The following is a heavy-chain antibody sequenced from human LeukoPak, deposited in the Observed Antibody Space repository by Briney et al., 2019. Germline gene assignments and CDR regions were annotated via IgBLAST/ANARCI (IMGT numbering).Heavy chain of an antibody. CDR1: GFTVSSNY. Sequence: GGSLRLSCAASGFTVSSNYMSWVRQAPGKGLEWVSVIYSGGSTYYADSVKGRFTISRDNSKNTLYLQMNSLRAEDTAVYYCARNNIAVAGVADYWGQGTLVTVSS. J-gene: IGHJ4*02. D-gene: IGHD6-19*01. CDR2: IYSGGST. CDR3: ARNNIAVAGVADY. V-gene: IGHV3-53*01.